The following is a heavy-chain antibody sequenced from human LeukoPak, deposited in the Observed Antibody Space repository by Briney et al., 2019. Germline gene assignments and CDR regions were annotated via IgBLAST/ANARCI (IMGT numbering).Heavy chain of an antibody. CDR1: GFTVSSNF. CDR2: IYSGGTT. Sequence: PGGSLRLSCAASGFTVSSNFMSWVRQAPGKGLEWVSVIYSGGTTYYSDSVRGRFTISRDNSKNTLYLQMNSLRAEDTAVYYCARDGYGYNYMDVWGKGTTVTTS. J-gene: IGHJ6*03. CDR3: ARDGYGYNYMDV. V-gene: IGHV3-53*01. D-gene: IGHD1-1*01.